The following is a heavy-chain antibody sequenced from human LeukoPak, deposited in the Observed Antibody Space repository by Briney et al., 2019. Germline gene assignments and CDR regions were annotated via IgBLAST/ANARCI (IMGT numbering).Heavy chain of an antibody. CDR1: GFIFSNYA. Sequence: QPGGSLRPSCAASGFIFSNYALMWVRQAPGKGLEWVSSITGRGDETFYADSVKGRFSLSRDNSKNMLYLQMYSLGAEDTAIYYCAKGAAAGLVDWFDPWGQGTLVTVSS. J-gene: IGHJ5*02. CDR2: ITGRGDET. D-gene: IGHD6-13*01. CDR3: AKGAAAGLVDWFDP. V-gene: IGHV3-23*01.